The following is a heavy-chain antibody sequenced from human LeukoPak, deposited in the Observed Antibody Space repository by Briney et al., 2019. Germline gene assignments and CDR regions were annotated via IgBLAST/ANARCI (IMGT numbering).Heavy chain of an antibody. V-gene: IGHV4-59*01. CDR2: IYYSGST. J-gene: IGHJ2*01. Sequence: SETLSLTCTVSGGSISSYYWSWFRQTPGKGPEWIGYIYYSGSTKYNPSLKSRVTISVDRSKNQFSLKLNSVTAAETAVYYCARYWGVQLWPHWYFDLWGRGSLVTVYS. CDR1: GGSISSYY. D-gene: IGHD5-24*01. CDR3: ARYWGVQLWPHWYFDL.